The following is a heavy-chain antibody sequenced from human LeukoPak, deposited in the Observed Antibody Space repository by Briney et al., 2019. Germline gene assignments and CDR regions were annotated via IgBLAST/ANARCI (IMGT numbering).Heavy chain of an antibody. CDR1: GGSISSGGNY. V-gene: IGHV4-61*02. CDR2: IYASGST. Sequence: SETLSLTCAVSGGSISSGGNYWSWIRQPAGKGLEYIGRIYASGSTNYNPSLKSRVTISVDTSKNQFSLKLSSVTAADTAVYYCARGWSRLRRGWFDPWGQGTLVTVSS. CDR3: ARGWSRLRRGWFDP. J-gene: IGHJ5*02. D-gene: IGHD3-16*01.